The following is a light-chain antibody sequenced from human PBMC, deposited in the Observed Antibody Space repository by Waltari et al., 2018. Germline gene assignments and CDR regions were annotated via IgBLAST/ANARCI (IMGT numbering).Light chain of an antibody. CDR2: GKD. Sequence: SSELTQDPAVSVALGQTVRFTCQGDSLRTSYPSWYQLKPGQAPVVVIYGKDKRPSGIPDRISGYSSGTTSSLTITGAQAEDEADYYCSSRNGRANEVVFAGGTKVTVL. CDR1: SLRTSY. CDR3: SSRNGRANEVV. V-gene: IGLV3-19*01. J-gene: IGLJ3*02.